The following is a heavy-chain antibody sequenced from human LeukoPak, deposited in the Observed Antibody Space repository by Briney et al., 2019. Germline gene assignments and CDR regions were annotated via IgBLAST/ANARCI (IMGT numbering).Heavy chain of an antibody. CDR1: GFIFSGSD. V-gene: IGHV3-73*01. CDR2: ITTKPSNYAT. D-gene: IGHD6-19*01. J-gene: IGHJ4*02. CDR3: TTYRSGHY. Sequence: GGSLRLSCAASGFIFSGSDIHWVRQASGKGLEWVGRITTKPSNYATAYAASVKGRFTISRDDSGNAAYLQMSSLKTEDTAVYFCTTYRSGHYWGQGTLVTVSS.